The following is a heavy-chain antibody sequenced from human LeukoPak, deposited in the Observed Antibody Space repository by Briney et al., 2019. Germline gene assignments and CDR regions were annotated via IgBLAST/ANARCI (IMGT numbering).Heavy chain of an antibody. CDR2: IIPIFGTA. V-gene: IGHV1-69*05. J-gene: IGHJ5*02. D-gene: IGHD6-6*01. CDR3: ARAGDSSSSDWFDP. Sequence: SVKVSFKASGGTFTSYAISWVRQAPGQGLGWRGGIIPIFGTANYAQKFQGRVTITTDESTSTAYMELSSLRSEDTAVYYCARAGDSSSSDWFDPWGQGTLVTVSS. CDR1: GGTFTSYA.